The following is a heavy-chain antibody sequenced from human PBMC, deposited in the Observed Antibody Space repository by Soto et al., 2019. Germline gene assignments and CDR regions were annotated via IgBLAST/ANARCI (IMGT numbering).Heavy chain of an antibody. CDR2: ISAYNGNT. CDR3: AKDQYYDILTGYYLD. CDR1: GYTFTSYG. V-gene: IGHV1-18*01. D-gene: IGHD3-9*01. J-gene: IGHJ4*02. Sequence: GASVKVACKASGYTFTSYGVTWVRQAPGQGLEWMGWISAYNGNTNYAQKLQGRVTMTTDTSTSTAYMELRSLRSDDTAVYYCAKDQYYDILTGYYLDWGQGTLVTVSS.